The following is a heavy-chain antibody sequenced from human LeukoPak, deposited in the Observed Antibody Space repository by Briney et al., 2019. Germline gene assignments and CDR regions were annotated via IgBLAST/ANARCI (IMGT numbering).Heavy chain of an antibody. V-gene: IGHV3-48*03. J-gene: IGHJ6*03. D-gene: IGHD3-3*01. CDR2: ISSSGSTI. Sequence: GGSLRLSCAASGFTFSSYEMNWVRQAPGKGLEWVSYISSSGSTIYYADSVKGRFTISRDNAKNTLYLQMNSLRAEDTAVYYCARDYDRYYMDVWGKGTTVTVSS. CDR1: GFTFSSYE. CDR3: ARDYDRYYMDV.